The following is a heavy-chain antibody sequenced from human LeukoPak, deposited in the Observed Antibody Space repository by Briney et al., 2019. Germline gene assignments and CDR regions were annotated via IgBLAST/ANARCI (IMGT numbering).Heavy chain of an antibody. V-gene: IGHV3-30*18. J-gene: IGHJ4*02. D-gene: IGHD3-10*01. Sequence: GTSLRLSCAASGFTFSSYGMNWVRQAPGKGLEWVAVTSYDGTNKFYVDSLRGRFTISRDNSKNTLYLQMNSLRAEDTAVYYCAKDGYYGSGTYPDYWGRGTLVTVSS. CDR3: AKDGYYGSGTYPDY. CDR1: GFTFSSYG. CDR2: TSYDGTNK.